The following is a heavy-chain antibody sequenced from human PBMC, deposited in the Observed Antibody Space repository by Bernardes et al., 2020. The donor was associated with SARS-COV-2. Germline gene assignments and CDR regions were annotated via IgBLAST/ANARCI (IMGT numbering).Heavy chain of an antibody. CDR3: ARDYGQYYDFWSGYSTNNWFDP. J-gene: IGHJ5*02. Sequence: GSLSLSGAASGFTFDDYGMSWVRQAPGKGLEWVSGIKRNGGSTGYADSVKGRFTISRDNAKNSLHLQMNSLRAEDTAVYYCARDYGQYYDFWSGYSTNNWFDPWGQGTLVTVSS. CDR1: GFTFDDYG. D-gene: IGHD3-3*01. CDR2: IKRNGGST. V-gene: IGHV3-20*04.